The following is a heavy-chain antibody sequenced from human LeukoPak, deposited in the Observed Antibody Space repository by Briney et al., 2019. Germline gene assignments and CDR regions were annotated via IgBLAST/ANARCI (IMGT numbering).Heavy chain of an antibody. V-gene: IGHV3-48*03. CDR3: ARDGSSWTYYFDY. D-gene: IGHD6-13*01. CDR1: GFTFSSYE. Sequence: GGSLRLSCAASGFTFSSYEMNWVRQAPGKGLEWVSYISSSGSTIYYADSVKGRFTISRDNAKSSLYLQMNSLRAEDTAVYYCARDGSSWTYYFDYWGQGTLVTVSS. CDR2: ISSSGSTI. J-gene: IGHJ4*02.